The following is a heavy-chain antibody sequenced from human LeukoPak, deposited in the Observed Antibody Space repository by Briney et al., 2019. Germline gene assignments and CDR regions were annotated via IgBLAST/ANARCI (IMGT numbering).Heavy chain of an antibody. CDR3: AALEYSGSYYDY. CDR1: VFTFTSSA. D-gene: IGHD1-26*01. V-gene: IGHV1-58*02. J-gene: IGHJ4*02. Sequence: SVKVSCKASVFTFTSSAMQWVRQARGQRLEWIGWIVVGSGNTNYAQKFQEGVTITRDMSTSTAYMELSSLRSEDTAVYYCAALEYSGSYYDYWGQGTLVTVSS. CDR2: IVVGSGNT.